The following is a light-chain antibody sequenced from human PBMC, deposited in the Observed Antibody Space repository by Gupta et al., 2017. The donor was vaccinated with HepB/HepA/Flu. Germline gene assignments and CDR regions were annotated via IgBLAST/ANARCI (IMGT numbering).Light chain of an antibody. CDR2: AVT. V-gene: IGLV2-14*03. CDR3: SSFTSSSTLAV. J-gene: IGLJ2*01. CDR1: SSDV. Sequence: QSALTQPASVSGSPGQSITISCTGTSSDVSWYQQHPGKAPKRMIYAVTLRPPRVSHRFSGSKSGDTASLTISELQTEDEAYDYCSSFTSSSTLAVFGGGTKVTVL.